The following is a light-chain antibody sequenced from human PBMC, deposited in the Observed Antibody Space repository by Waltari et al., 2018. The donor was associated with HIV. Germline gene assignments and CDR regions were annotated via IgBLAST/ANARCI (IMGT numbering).Light chain of an antibody. CDR2: DAS. Sequence: DIQMTQSPSSLSASVADRVTITCQASQDISNYLNWYQQKPGKAPKLLIYDASNLETGVPSRFSGSGSGTDFTFTISSLQPEDIATYYCQQYDNLPGFTFGPGTKVDIK. V-gene: IGKV1-33*01. CDR3: QQYDNLPGFT. J-gene: IGKJ3*01. CDR1: QDISNY.